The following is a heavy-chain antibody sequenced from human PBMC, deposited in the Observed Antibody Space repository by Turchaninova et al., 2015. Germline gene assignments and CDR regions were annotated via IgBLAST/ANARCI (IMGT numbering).Heavy chain of an antibody. Sequence: EVQLVQSGDEVKKSGDPRKNPCKGSGYTFTNHWIPWVRQMPGKGLEWMGIIYPGDSDTTYSPSFQGQVTISADKSISTAYLQWSSLKASDTAIFYCATRTTGRIIYHFDYWGQGTLVTVSS. D-gene: IGHD2/OR15-2a*01. CDR1: GYTFTNHW. CDR3: ATRTTGRIIYHFDY. J-gene: IGHJ4*02. CDR2: IYPGDSDT. V-gene: IGHV5-51*01.